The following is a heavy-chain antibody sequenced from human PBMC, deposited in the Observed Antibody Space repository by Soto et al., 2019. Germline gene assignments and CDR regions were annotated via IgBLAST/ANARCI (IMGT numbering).Heavy chain of an antibody. Sequence: QVQLLQSGAEVKKPGASVKVSCKVSGHTLTELSMHWVRQAPGRGLEWMGGFDPEDGETIFAQKFQGRVTMTEDTSRDSTSMEVASLRAEGTAGYHCAAGGTRWPPSPFACWCQGARVTISS. V-gene: IGHV1-24*01. D-gene: IGHD1-1*01. J-gene: IGHJ5*01. CDR2: FDPEDGET. CDR3: AAGGTRWPPSPFAC. CDR1: GHTLTELS.